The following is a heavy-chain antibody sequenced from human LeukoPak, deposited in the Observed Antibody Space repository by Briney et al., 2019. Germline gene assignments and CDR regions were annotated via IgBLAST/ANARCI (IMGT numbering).Heavy chain of an antibody. Sequence: GGSLRLSCAASGFTFSSYAMSWVRQAPGKGLEWVSAISGSGGSTYYADSVKGRYTISRDNSKSTLYLQMNSLRAEDAAVYYCARPPNSGSYYLPRYYYYYMDVWGKGTTVTVSS. V-gene: IGHV3-23*01. CDR1: GFTFSSYA. CDR2: ISGSGGST. J-gene: IGHJ6*03. D-gene: IGHD1-26*01. CDR3: ARPPNSGSYYLPRYYYYYMDV.